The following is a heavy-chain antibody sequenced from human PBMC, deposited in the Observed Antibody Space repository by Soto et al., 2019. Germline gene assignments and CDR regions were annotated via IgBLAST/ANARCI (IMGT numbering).Heavy chain of an antibody. CDR2: ISSSSSYI. Sequence: EVQLVESGGGLVKPGGSLRLSCAASGFTFSSYSMNWVRQAPGKGLEWVSSISSSSSYIYYADSVKGRFTISRDNAKNSLYLQMNSLRAEDTAVYYCARVGGVTFRDSGAFDIWGQGTMVTVSS. CDR1: GFTFSSYS. V-gene: IGHV3-21*01. CDR3: ARVGGVTFRDSGAFDI. J-gene: IGHJ3*02. D-gene: IGHD5-18*01.